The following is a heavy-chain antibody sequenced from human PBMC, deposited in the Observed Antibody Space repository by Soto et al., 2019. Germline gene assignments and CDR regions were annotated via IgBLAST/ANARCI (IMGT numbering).Heavy chain of an antibody. D-gene: IGHD5-12*01. CDR3: ARDRDGYNPFDY. J-gene: IGHJ4*02. V-gene: IGHV3-48*03. CDR2: ISSSGSTI. Sequence: GGSLRLSCAASGFTFRSYEMNWVRQAPGKGLEWVSYISSSGSTIYYADSVKGRFTISRDNAKNSLYLQMNSLRAEDTAVYYCARDRDGYNPFDYWGQGTLVTVSS. CDR1: GFTFRSYE.